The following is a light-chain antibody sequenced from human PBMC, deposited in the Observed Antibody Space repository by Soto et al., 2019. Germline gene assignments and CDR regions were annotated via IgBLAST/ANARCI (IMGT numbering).Light chain of an antibody. V-gene: IGLV2-14*03. CDR2: DVN. CDR1: SSDVGGYNY. CDR3: SSYTSTSAPDV. Sequence: QSALTQPASVSGSPGQSITISCTGTSSDVGGYNYVSWYQQHPNKAPKLMIYDVNNRPSGVSNRFSGSKSGNTASLTISGLQAEDEADYYCSSYTSTSAPDVFGTGTKVTVL. J-gene: IGLJ1*01.